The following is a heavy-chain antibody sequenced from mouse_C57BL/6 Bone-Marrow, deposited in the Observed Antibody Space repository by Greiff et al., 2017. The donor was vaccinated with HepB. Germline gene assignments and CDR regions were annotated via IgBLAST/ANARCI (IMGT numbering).Heavy chain of an antibody. D-gene: IGHD2-1*01. Sequence: QVQLQQSGAELVKPGASVKMSCKASGYTFTSYWITWVKQRPGQGLERIGDIYPGSGSTNYNEKFKSKATLTVDTSSSTAYMQLSSLTSEDSAVYYCARWGNWAMDYWGQGTSVTVSS. V-gene: IGHV1-55*01. CDR3: ARWGNWAMDY. J-gene: IGHJ4*01. CDR2: IYPGSGST. CDR1: GYTFTSYW.